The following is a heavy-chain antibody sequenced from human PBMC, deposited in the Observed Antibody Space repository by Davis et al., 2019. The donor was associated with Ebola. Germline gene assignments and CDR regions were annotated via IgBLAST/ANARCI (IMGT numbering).Heavy chain of an antibody. J-gene: IGHJ6*02. CDR1: GGSISSHY. CDR3: ARSETNYYYYGMDV. Sequence: PSATLSLTSAVSGGSISSHYWSWIRQPPGKGLEWIGYIYYSGSTNYNPSLKSRVTISVDTSKNQFSLNLSSVTAADTAVYYCARSETNYYYYGMDVWGQGTLVTVSS. CDR2: IYYSGST. V-gene: IGHV4-59*11.